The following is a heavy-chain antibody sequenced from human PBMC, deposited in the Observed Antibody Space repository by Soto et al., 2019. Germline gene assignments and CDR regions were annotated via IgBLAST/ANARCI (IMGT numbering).Heavy chain of an antibody. CDR2: ISTYNGKT. D-gene: IGHD2-8*01. J-gene: IGHJ6*02. V-gene: IGHV1-18*01. CDR3: ARDPYHVLMVNAPNLYGMDV. CDR1: GFTFTSSA. Sequence: ASVKVSCKASGFTFTSSAMQWVRQAPGQRLEWMGRISTYNGKTNYPQSLQGRLTLTTDTSTTTAYMELRSLRSDDTAVYYCARDPYHVLMVNAPNLYGMDVWGQGTTVTVSS.